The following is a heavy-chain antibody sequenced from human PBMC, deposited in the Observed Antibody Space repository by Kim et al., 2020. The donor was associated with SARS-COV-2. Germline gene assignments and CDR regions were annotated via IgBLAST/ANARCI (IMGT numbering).Heavy chain of an antibody. Sequence: YIYYADSVKGRITISRDNAKNSLYLQMNSLRAEDTAVYYCASSPYGMDVWGQGTTVTVSS. CDR2: YI. J-gene: IGHJ6*02. V-gene: IGHV3-21*01. CDR3: ASSPYGMDV.